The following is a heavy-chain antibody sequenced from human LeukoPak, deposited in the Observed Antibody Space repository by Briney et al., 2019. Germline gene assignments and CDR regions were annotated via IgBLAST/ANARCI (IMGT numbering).Heavy chain of an antibody. D-gene: IGHD6-13*01. V-gene: IGHV3-9*01. J-gene: IGHJ4*02. CDR1: GFTFDDYA. CDR3: AKDLAAAYGGVDY. CDR2: ISWNNGSI. Sequence: PGGSLRLSCAAHGFTFDDYAMATGRQAPGKGVGWVSGISWNNGSIGYADSVKGRFTISRDNAKNSLYLQMNSLRAEDTALYYCAKDLAAAYGGVDYWGQGTLVTVSS.